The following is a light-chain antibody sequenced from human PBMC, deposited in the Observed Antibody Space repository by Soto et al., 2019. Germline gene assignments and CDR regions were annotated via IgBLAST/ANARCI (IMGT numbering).Light chain of an antibody. V-gene: IGKV3-15*01. J-gene: IGKJ2*01. Sequence: EIVMTQSPATLSVSPGERATLSCRASQRVRSNLACYQHKPGQAPRLLIYGASTRATGIAARFSGSVSGTEFTLTISRLQSEDVAVYYCQQYNNWPYTFGQGTKLEIK. CDR1: QRVRSN. CDR3: QQYNNWPYT. CDR2: GAS.